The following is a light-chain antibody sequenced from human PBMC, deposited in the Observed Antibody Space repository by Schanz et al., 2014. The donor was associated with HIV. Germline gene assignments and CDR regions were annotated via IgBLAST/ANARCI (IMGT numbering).Light chain of an antibody. CDR3: QQSYSTPTWT. CDR2: DTS. Sequence: DIHMTQSPSSLSASVGDRVIVTCQASQGVNNYLNWYQQKPGKAPKVLIYDTSNLETGVPSRFSGSGSGTDFTLTISSLQPEDFATYYCQQSYSTPTWTFGQGTKVEIK. V-gene: IGKV1-39*01. J-gene: IGKJ1*01. CDR1: QGVNNY.